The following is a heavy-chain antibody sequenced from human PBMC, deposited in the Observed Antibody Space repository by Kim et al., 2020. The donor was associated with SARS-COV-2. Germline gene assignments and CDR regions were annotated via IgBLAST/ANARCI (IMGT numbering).Heavy chain of an antibody. Sequence: SQTLSLTCAISGDSVSSNSAAWNWIRQSPSRGLEWLGRTYYRSKWYNDYAVSVKSRITINPDTSKNQFSLQLNSVTPEDTAVYYCARELRYPHYYDSSGYYLGVGAFDIWGQGTMVTVSS. V-gene: IGHV6-1*01. CDR2: TYYRSKWYN. CDR1: GDSVSSNSAA. J-gene: IGHJ3*02. CDR3: ARELRYPHYYDSSGYYLGVGAFDI. D-gene: IGHD3-22*01.